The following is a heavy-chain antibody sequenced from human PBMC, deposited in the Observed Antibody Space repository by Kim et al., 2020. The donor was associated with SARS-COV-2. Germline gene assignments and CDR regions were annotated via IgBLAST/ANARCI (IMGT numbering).Heavy chain of an antibody. V-gene: IGHV4-39*01. CDR2: IYYSGST. CDR1: GGSISSSSYY. J-gene: IGHJ4*02. D-gene: IGHD3-22*01. Sequence: SETLSLTCTVSGGSISSSSYYWGWIRQPPGKGLEWIGSIYYSGSTYYNPSLKSRVTISVDTSKNQFSLKLSSVTAADTAVYYCARHAYYYDSSGYYPNYFDYWGQGTLVTVSS. CDR3: ARHAYYYDSSGYYPNYFDY.